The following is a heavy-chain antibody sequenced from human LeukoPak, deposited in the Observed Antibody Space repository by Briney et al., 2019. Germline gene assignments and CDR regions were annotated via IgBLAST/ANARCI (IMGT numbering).Heavy chain of an antibody. Sequence: GASVKVSCKASGYTFTSYGISWVRQAPGQGLEWMGWISAYNGNTNYAQKLQGRVPMTTDPSTSTAYMELRSLRSNDTAVYYCARVPYGSGWWGGGYYYMDVWGKGTTVTVSS. CDR2: ISAYNGNT. J-gene: IGHJ6*03. CDR1: GYTFTSYG. CDR3: ARVPYGSGWWGGGYYYMDV. D-gene: IGHD6-19*01. V-gene: IGHV1-18*01.